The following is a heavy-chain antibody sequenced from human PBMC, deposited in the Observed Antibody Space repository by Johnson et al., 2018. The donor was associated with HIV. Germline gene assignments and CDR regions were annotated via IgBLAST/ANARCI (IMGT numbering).Heavy chain of an antibody. J-gene: IGHJ3*02. CDR3: ARQTLRAFDI. CDR1: GFTFSTYW. Sequence: VQLVESGGGLVQPGGSLTLSCAASGFTFSTYWMHWVRQAPGKGLVWVSRINSDGSSTSYADSVKGRFTISRDNSKNTLYLQMNSLRAEDTAVYFCARQTLRAFDIWGQGTMVTVSS. V-gene: IGHV3-74*02. CDR2: INSDGSST.